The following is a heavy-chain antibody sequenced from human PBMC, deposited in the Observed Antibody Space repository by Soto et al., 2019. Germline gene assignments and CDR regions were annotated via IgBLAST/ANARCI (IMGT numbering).Heavy chain of an antibody. J-gene: IGHJ5*02. CDR1: GGSISSYY. V-gene: IGHV4-59*01. D-gene: IGHD6-13*01. CDR3: AREEAAAGDWFDP. Sequence: SETLSLTCTVSGGSISSYYWSWIRQPPGKGLEWIGYIYYSGSTNYNPSLKSRVTISVDTSKNQFSLKLSSVTAADTAVYYCAREEAAAGDWFDPWGQGTLVTVSS. CDR2: IYYSGST.